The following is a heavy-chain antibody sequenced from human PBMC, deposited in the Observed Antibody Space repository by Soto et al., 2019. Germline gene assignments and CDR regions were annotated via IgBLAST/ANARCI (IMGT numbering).Heavy chain of an antibody. CDR3: ARVSSIAARRSYDS. CDR2: LNPHSGKA. Sequence: ASVKVSCKASGYTFTIHGIHWVRQAPGQGLEWMAGLNPHSGKAAYAQRFQGRLTMTGNASTSTAYMELSGLRSEDTAMYYCARVSSIAARRSYDSWGQGTLVTVSS. D-gene: IGHD6-6*01. J-gene: IGHJ4*02. V-gene: IGHV1-8*01. CDR1: GYTFTIHG.